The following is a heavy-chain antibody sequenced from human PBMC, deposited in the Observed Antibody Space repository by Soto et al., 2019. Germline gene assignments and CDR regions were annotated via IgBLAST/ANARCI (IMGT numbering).Heavy chain of an antibody. J-gene: IGHJ6*02. CDR1: GFTVSSNY. V-gene: IGHV3-53*01. CDR2: IYSGGST. CDR3: ARDLSGSYRPEGHYYYYYGMDV. Sequence: GGSLRLSCAASGFTVSSNYMSWVRQAPGKGLEWVSVIYSGGSTYYADSVKGRFTISRDNSKNTLYLQMNSLRAEDTAVYYCARDLSGSYRPEGHYYYYYGMDVWGQGTTVTVSS. D-gene: IGHD1-26*01.